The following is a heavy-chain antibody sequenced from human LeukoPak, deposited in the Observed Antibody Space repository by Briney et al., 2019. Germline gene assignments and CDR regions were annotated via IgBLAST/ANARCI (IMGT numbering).Heavy chain of an antibody. J-gene: IGHJ6*02. CDR1: GGTVSNKA. V-gene: IGHV1-69*04. CDR2: IIPILGTI. CDR3: ARDIYNWGKRDAMDV. D-gene: IGHD1-1*01. Sequence: APVKVSCKASGGTVSNKAISWVRQVPGQGLEWMGRIIPILGTINYAQNFQGRVSITAETSTTTAYMELSSLRSDDTAVYYCARDIYNWGKRDAMDVWGQGTTVIVSS.